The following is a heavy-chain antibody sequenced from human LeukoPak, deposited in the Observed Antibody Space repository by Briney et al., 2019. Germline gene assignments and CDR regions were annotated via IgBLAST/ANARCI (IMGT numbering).Heavy chain of an antibody. Sequence: GGSLRLSCAASGFTFSSYWMHWVRHAPGKGLVWVSRIHTDGSSTYYADSLKGRITISGDNAKNTLYLQMNSLRAEDTAVYYCAREGHYDSSGPDYWGQGTLVTVSS. V-gene: IGHV3-74*01. CDR1: GFTFSSYW. CDR2: IHTDGSST. D-gene: IGHD3-22*01. J-gene: IGHJ4*02. CDR3: AREGHYDSSGPDY.